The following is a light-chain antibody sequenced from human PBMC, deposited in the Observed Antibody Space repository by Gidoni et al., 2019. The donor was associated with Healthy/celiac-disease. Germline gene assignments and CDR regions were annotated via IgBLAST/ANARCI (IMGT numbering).Light chain of an antibody. CDR2: WAS. CDR3: QQYYSTPLT. CDR1: QSVLYSSNNKNY. J-gene: IGKJ4*01. Sequence: DMVMTQSPDSTAVSLGERATINCKSSQSVLYSSNNKNYLAWYQQKPGQPPKLLIYWASTRESGVPDRFSGSGSGTDFTLTISSLQAEDVAVYYCQQYYSTPLTFGGGTKVEIK. V-gene: IGKV4-1*01.